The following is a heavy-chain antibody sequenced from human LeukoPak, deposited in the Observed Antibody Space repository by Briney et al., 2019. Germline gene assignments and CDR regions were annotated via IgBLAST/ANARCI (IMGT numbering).Heavy chain of an antibody. CDR1: GFTFSSYG. D-gene: IGHD3-22*01. Sequence: GGSLRLSCAASGFTFSSYGMHWVRQAPGKGLEWVAFIRYDGSNKYYADSVKGRFTISRDNSKNTLYLQMNSLRAEDTAVYYCAKPHNYYDSSSLFDYWGQGTLVTVSS. J-gene: IGHJ4*02. CDR3: AKPHNYYDSSSLFDY. CDR2: IRYDGSNK. V-gene: IGHV3-30*02.